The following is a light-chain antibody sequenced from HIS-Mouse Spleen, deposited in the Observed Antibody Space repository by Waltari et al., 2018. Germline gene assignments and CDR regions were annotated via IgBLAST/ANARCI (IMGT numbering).Light chain of an antibody. CDR1: SIDVGGYNY. Sequence: QSALTQPASVSGSPGQSITISCTGTSIDVGGYNYVSWYQQHPGKAPKLMIYDVSNRPSGVSNRFSGSKSGNTASLTISGLQAEDEADYYCSSYTSSSAWVFGGGTKLTVL. CDR2: DVS. J-gene: IGLJ3*02. CDR3: SSYTSSSAWV. V-gene: IGLV2-14*03.